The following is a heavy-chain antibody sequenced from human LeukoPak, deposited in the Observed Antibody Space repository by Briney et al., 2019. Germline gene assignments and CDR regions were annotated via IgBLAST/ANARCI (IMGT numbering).Heavy chain of an antibody. D-gene: IGHD1-26*01. CDR3: AKDDGEWELPYFDY. Sequence: GGSLRLSCAASGFTFSSYGMHWVRQAPGKGLEWVAFIRYDGSNKYYADSVKGRFTISRDNSKNTLYLQMNGLRAEDTAVYYCAKDDGEWELPYFDYWGQGTLVTVSS. J-gene: IGHJ4*02. CDR1: GFTFSSYG. V-gene: IGHV3-30*02. CDR2: IRYDGSNK.